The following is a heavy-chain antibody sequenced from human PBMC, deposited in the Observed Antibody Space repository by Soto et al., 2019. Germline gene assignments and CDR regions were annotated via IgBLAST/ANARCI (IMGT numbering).Heavy chain of an antibody. CDR2: ISTAGNT. V-gene: IGHV3-13*01. CDR1: GFTFSSYD. Sequence: GGSLRLSCAASGFTFSSYDMHWVRQGTGKGLEWVSGISTAGNTYYPGSVKGRFTISRENAKNSLYLQMNSLRAGDTAVYYCARGPAAAAGTAYYGMDVWGQGTTVTVSS. J-gene: IGHJ6*02. D-gene: IGHD6-13*01. CDR3: ARGPAAAAGTAYYGMDV.